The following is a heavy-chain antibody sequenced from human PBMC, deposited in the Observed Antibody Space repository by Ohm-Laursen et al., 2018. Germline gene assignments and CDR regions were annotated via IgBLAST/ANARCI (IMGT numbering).Heavy chain of an antibody. D-gene: IGHD6-25*01. CDR3: TRDPYSTGYFDP. V-gene: IGHV3-53*01. CDR2: IYSGDST. J-gene: IGHJ5*02. Sequence: SLRLSCAASGSTFSSYGMHWVRQAPGKGLELVSVIYSGDSTYYADSVKGRFTISRDNSKNTLYLQMNSLRAEDTAVYYCTRDPYSTGYFDPWGQGTLVTVSS. CDR1: GSTFSSYG.